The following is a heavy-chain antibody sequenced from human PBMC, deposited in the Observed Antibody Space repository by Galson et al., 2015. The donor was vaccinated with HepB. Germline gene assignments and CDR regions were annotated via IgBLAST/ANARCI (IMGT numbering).Heavy chain of an antibody. Sequence: SLRLSCAASGFTFSSYSMNWVRQAPGKGLEWVSSISSSSSYIYYASSVKGGFTISRDNAKNSLYLKMNSLRAEDTAVYYCARDIWYYDFWSGYQDDAYDIWGQGTMVTVSS. CDR2: ISSSSSYI. CDR3: ARDIWYYDFWSGYQDDAYDI. V-gene: IGHV3-21*01. D-gene: IGHD3-3*01. J-gene: IGHJ3*02. CDR1: GFTFSSYS.